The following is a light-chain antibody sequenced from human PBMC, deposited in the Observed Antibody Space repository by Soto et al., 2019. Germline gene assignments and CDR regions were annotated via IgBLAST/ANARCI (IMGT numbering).Light chain of an antibody. Sequence: QSVLTQPASVSGSPGQSITISCTGTSGDIGGYNCVSWYQQHPGKAPKLLISEVTNRPSGVSNRFSGSKSGNTASLTISGLQAEDEADYYCSSYTTNITPVVFGGGTKLTVL. CDR1: SGDIGGYNC. CDR3: SSYTTNITPVV. CDR2: EVT. V-gene: IGLV2-14*01. J-gene: IGLJ2*01.